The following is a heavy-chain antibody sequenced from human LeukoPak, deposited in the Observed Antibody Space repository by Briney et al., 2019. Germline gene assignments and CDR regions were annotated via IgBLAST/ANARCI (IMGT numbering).Heavy chain of an antibody. J-gene: IGHJ4*02. D-gene: IGHD2-2*01. V-gene: IGHV1-18*04. CDR1: GYTFTGYY. CDR2: ISAYNGNT. Sequence: ASVKVSCKASGYTFTGYYMHWVRQAPGQGLEWMGWISAYNGNTNYAQKLQGRVTMTTDTSTSTAYMELRSLRSDDTAVHYCARTLIPDIVVVPAAFDYWGQGTLVTVSS. CDR3: ARTLIPDIVVVPAAFDY.